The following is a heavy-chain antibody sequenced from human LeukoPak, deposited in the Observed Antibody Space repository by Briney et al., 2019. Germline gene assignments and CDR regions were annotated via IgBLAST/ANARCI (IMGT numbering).Heavy chain of an antibody. D-gene: IGHD6-13*01. Sequence: SVKVSCKASGGTFSSYAISWVRQAPGQGLEWMGGIIPIFGTANYAQKFQGRVTITADESTSTAYMELSSLRSEDTAVYYCAENGISSGYSSSWYGYYYYGMNVWGQGTTVTVSS. V-gene: IGHV1-69*13. CDR3: AENGISSGYSSSWYGYYYYGMNV. J-gene: IGHJ6*02. CDR1: GGTFSSYA. CDR2: IIPIFGTA.